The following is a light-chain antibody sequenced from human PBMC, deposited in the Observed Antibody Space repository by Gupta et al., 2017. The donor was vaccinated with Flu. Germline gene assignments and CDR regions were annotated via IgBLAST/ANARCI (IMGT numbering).Light chain of an antibody. J-gene: IGLJ2*01. V-gene: IGLV3-19*01. CDR3: YSRASTDKHHAV. CDR1: SLRDSY. CDR2: AKN. Sequence: QTIRITCQGDSLRDSYASWYQQKPGQAHVLGIYAKNIRPSGIPDRFSFSSSGNTDSSTITGAQAEDEADDDCYSRASTDKHHAVFGGGTKLTVL.